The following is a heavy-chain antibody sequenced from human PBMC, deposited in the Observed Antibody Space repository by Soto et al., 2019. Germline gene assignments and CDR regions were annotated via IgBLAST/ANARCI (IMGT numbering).Heavy chain of an antibody. J-gene: IGHJ6*03. CDR3: ARGLRLWCGEGSRRGGYYYYMDV. CDR2: INDSGNI. CDR1: GGSFSGYQ. Sequence: QVQLQQWGAGLLKPSETLSLTCAVYGGSFSGYQWTWIRQTPGKGLEWIGEINDSGNINYNPSLKSRVTMWLDTPKKQISLKRSSGTAADTAVDYCARGLRLWCGEGSRRGGYYYYMDVWGEGTTVIVSS. V-gene: IGHV4-34*01. D-gene: IGHD3-10*01.